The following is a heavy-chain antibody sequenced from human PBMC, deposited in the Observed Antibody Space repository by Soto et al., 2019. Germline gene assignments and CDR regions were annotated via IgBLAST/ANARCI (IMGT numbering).Heavy chain of an antibody. V-gene: IGHV1-2*04. J-gene: IGHJ4*02. D-gene: IGHD1-26*01. CDR1: GYTFTGYY. CDR2: INPNSGGT. CDR3: ARGGGYSGSYYPFDY. Sequence: QVQLVQSGAEVKKPGASVKVSCKASGYTFTGYYMHWVRQAPGQGLEWMGWINPNSGGTNYAQKFQGWVTMTRDTSISTAYMELSRLRSDDTAVYYCARGGGYSGSYYPFDYWGQGTLVTVSS.